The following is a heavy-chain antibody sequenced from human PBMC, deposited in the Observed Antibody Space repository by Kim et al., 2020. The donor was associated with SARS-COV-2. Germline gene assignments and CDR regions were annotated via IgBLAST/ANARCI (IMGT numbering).Heavy chain of an antibody. CDR3: ARDLSYGDNRKGAFDI. CDR1: GGSISSSNW. J-gene: IGHJ3*02. D-gene: IGHD1-1*01. V-gene: IGHV4-4*02. Sequence: SETLSLTCAVSGGSISSSNWWSWVRQSPGKGLEWIGEIYHSGSTNYNASLKSRVTISVDKSNNQFSLKLTSVTAADTAVYYCARDLSYGDNRKGAFDIWGQGTMVTVSS. CDR2: IYHSGST.